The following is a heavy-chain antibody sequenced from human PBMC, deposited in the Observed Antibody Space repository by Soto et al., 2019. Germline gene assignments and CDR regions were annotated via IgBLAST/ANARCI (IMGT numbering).Heavy chain of an antibody. CDR2: IYYSGST. CDR1: GDSISSYY. D-gene: IGHD1-1*01. J-gene: IGHJ4*02. Sequence: SETLSLTCTVSGDSISSYYWSWIRQPPGKGLEWIGYIYYSGSTNYNPSLKSRVTISVDTSKNQFSLNLSSVTAADTAVYYCARGTGNPYYSKYWGQGTLVTVSS. CDR3: ARGTGNPYYSKY. V-gene: IGHV4-59*01.